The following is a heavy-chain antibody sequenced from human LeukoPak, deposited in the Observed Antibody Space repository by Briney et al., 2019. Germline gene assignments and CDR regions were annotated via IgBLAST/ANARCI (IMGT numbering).Heavy chain of an antibody. J-gene: IGHJ3*02. CDR1: GFTLINYA. CDR2: ISGSGDNT. CDR3: ARVATNAFDI. V-gene: IGHV3-23*01. D-gene: IGHD1-14*01. Sequence: PGGSLRLSCAASGFTLINYAVSWVRQAPGKGLEWVSTISGSGDNTYYADSVKGRFTISRDNSKNTLYLQMNSLRAGDTAVYYCARVATNAFDIWGQGTMVIVSS.